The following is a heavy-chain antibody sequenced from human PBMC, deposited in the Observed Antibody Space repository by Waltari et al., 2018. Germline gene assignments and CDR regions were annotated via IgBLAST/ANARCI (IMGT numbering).Heavy chain of an antibody. CDR2: ISAYNGNT. J-gene: IGHJ5*02. CDR3: ARDSLLYCSSTSCYLNWFDP. Sequence: QVQLVQSGAEVKKPGSSVKVSCKASGGTFSSYAISWVRQAPGQGLEWMGGISAYNGNTNYAQKLQGRVTMTTDTSTSTAYMELRSLRSDDTAVYYCARDSLLYCSSTSCYLNWFDPWGQGTLVTVSS. D-gene: IGHD2-2*01. V-gene: IGHV1-18*01. CDR1: GGTFSSYA.